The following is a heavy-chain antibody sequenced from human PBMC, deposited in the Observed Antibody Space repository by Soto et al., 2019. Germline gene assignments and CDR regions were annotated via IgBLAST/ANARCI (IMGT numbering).Heavy chain of an antibody. D-gene: IGHD3-16*01. Sequence: QVQLQESGPGLVKSSETLSLTCTVSGASSSSYYWSWIRQPPGKGLEWIGYMNDFGRTIYNPSLKSRVTISLDTSENQCSLKPSSVIAADTGVYYCARSLFRYAVRCNWFDPWGQGTLVTVSS. J-gene: IGHJ5*02. CDR2: MNDFGRT. V-gene: IGHV4-59*01. CDR1: GASSSSYY. CDR3: ARSLFRYAVRCNWFDP.